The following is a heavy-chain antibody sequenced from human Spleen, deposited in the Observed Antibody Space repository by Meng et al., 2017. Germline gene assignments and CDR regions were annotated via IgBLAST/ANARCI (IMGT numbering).Heavy chain of an antibody. J-gene: IGHJ6*02. CDR2: ISYDGSNK. CDR3: AREKSNYYDSRDYYYYGMDV. D-gene: IGHD3-22*01. Sequence: GESLKISCAASGFTFSSYAMHWVRQAPGKGLEWVAVISYDGSNKYYADSVKGRFTISRDNAKNSLYLQMNSLRAEDTAVYFCAREKSNYYDSRDYYYYGMDVWGQGTTVTVSS. V-gene: IGHV3-30*04. CDR1: GFTFSSYA.